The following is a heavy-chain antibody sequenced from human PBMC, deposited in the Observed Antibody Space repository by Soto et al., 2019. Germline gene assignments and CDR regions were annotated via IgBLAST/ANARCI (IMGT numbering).Heavy chain of an antibody. CDR3: ARGGFVDIVVVPAAGPNFDY. J-gene: IGHJ4*02. D-gene: IGHD2-2*03. CDR2: INPNSGGT. Sequence: ASVKVSCKASGYTFTGYYMHWVRQAPGQGLEWMGWINPNSGGTNYAQKFQGWVTMTRDTSISTAYMELSRLRSDDTAVYYCARGGFVDIVVVPAAGPNFDYWGQGTLVT. CDR1: GYTFTGYY. V-gene: IGHV1-2*04.